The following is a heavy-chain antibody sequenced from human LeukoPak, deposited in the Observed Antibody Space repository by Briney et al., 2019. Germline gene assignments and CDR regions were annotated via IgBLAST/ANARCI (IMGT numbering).Heavy chain of an antibody. V-gene: IGHV4-59*01. CDR2: IYYSGST. D-gene: IGHD3-10*01. CDR3: ARDITPYYYMDV. J-gene: IGHJ6*03. Sequence: SETLSLTCTVSGGSISSYYWSWIRQPPGKELEWIGYIYYSGSTNYNPSLKSRVTISVDTSKNQFSLKLSSVTAADTAVYYCARDITPYYYMDVWGKGTTVTVSS. CDR1: GGSISSYY.